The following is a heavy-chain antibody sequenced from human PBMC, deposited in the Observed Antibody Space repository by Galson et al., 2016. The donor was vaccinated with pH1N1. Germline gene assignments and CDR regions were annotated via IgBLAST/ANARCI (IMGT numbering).Heavy chain of an antibody. Sequence: SVKVSCKASGYIFTNYYIHWVRQAPGQGLEWMGWINPNSGGTKFPQKFQGRVTMTRDTSITTVYMDLSSLRSDDTAVYYCILMSRGNALNMWGQGTMVTVSS. V-gene: IGHV1-2*02. CDR2: INPNSGGT. D-gene: IGHD3-10*01. CDR1: GYIFTNYY. CDR3: ILMSRGNALNM. J-gene: IGHJ3*02.